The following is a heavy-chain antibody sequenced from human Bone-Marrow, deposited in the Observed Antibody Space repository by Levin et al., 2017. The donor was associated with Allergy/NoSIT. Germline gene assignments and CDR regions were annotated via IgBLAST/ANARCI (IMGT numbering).Heavy chain of an antibody. CDR2: IKSASDGGVK. V-gene: IGHV3-15*01. J-gene: IGHJ6*02. CDR3: GTGDPQSGNYYWYGMDV. D-gene: IGHD3-10*01. Sequence: TGGSLRLSCAVSGITSSSVWVTWVRQVPGKGLEWVGHIKSASDGGVKEFAASVKGRFTISRDESKDTVHLHMRSLRTEDTAVYYCGTGDPQSGNYYWYGMDVWGQGRAVNVSS. CDR1: GITSSSVW.